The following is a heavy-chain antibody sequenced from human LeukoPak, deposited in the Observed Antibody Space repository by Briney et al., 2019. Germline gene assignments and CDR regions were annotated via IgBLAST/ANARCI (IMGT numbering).Heavy chain of an antibody. Sequence: GGSLRLSCAASGLTFSSYGMHWVRQAPGKGLEWVAFIRYDGSNKYYADSVKGRFTISRDNSKNTLYLQMNSLRAEDTAVYYCAREAWYYDSSGYYGGSGVFDYWGQGTLVTVSS. CDR1: GLTFSSYG. J-gene: IGHJ4*02. CDR3: AREAWYYDSSGYYGGSGVFDY. V-gene: IGHV3-30*02. D-gene: IGHD3-22*01. CDR2: IRYDGSNK.